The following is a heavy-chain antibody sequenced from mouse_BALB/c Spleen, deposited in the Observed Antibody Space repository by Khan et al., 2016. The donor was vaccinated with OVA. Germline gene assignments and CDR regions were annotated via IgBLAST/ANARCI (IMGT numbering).Heavy chain of an antibody. CDR2: ISSGGDNT. Sequence: RGEAGGGLVKPGGSLKLSCAASGFTFSTYTMSWIRQTPEKRLEWVATISSGGDNTFYPDSVRGRFPISRDNAKNNLHLQLSSLRPEAPALYYCARSNYGNFAYWGQGTLVTVSA. CDR1: GFTFSTYT. J-gene: IGHJ3*01. D-gene: IGHD2-1*01. V-gene: IGHV5-9*03. CDR3: ARSNYGNFAY.